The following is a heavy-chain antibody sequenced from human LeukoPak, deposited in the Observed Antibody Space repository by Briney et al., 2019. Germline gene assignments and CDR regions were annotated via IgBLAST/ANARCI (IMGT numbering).Heavy chain of an antibody. Sequence: GGSLRLSCAASGFTFSDYGMSWVRQAPGKGLEWVSAISGSGVNTYYADSVKGRFTISRDHSKNTLYLQMNGLRAEDTALYYCAKDLPNYYDSGGHYTPIFDYWGQGSLVTVSS. CDR3: AKDLPNYYDSGGHYTPIFDY. CDR2: ISGSGVNT. V-gene: IGHV3-23*01. D-gene: IGHD3-22*01. CDR1: GFTFSDYG. J-gene: IGHJ4*02.